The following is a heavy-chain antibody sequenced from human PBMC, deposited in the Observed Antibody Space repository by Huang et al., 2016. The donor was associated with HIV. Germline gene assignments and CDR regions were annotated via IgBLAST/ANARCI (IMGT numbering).Heavy chain of an antibody. D-gene: IGHD1-1*01. Sequence: QVQLQESGQGLVKPSDTLSLTCIVSGDSVDSSYSYWGWVRQPPGKGLGWMGRIYSNGKTYYNKYLKSRITISVDTSKNHFSLNLKTVTAADTAVYYCSRGPSTPATELWGQGTMVTVSS. J-gene: IGHJ3*01. V-gene: IGHV4-39*02. CDR3: SRGPSTPATEL. CDR2: IYSNGKT. CDR1: GDSVDSSYSY.